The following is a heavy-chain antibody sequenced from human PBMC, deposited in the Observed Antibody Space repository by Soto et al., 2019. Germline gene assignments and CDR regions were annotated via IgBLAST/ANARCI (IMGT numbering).Heavy chain of an antibody. J-gene: IGHJ3*02. Sequence: ASVKVSCKASGYTFTSYDFNWVRQAPGQGLEWMGWVNPNSGNTDYAQKFQGRVTMTRNTSIRTAYMELSSLRSEDTAVYYCARASYLDPAFDIWGQGTTVTVSS. CDR3: ARASYLDPAFDI. D-gene: IGHD2-2*03. V-gene: IGHV1-8*01. CDR1: GYTFTSYD. CDR2: VNPNSGNT.